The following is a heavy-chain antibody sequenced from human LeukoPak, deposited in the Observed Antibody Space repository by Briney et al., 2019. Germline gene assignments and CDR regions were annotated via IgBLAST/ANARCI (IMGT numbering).Heavy chain of an antibody. CDR2: ISWDGGST. Sequence: PGGSLRPSCAASGFTFDDYTMHWVRHAPGKGLEWVSLISWDGGSTYYADSVKGRFTISRDNSKNSLYLQMNSLRTEDTALYYCARDGYNSGELDYWGQGTLDTVSS. D-gene: IGHD5-24*01. V-gene: IGHV3-43*01. CDR3: ARDGYNSGELDY. J-gene: IGHJ4*02. CDR1: GFTFDDYT.